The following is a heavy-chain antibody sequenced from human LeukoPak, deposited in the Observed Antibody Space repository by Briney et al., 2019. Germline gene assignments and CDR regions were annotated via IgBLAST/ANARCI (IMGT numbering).Heavy chain of an antibody. J-gene: IGHJ6*03. CDR1: GGSISSGGYY. CDR3: ARDHQGGYYYYMDV. V-gene: IGHV4-30-2*01. D-gene: IGHD3-16*01. CDR2: IYHSGST. Sequence: SQTLSLTCTVSGGSISSGGYYWSWIRQPPGKGLEWIGYIYHSGSTYYNPSLKSRVTISVDRSRNQFSLKLSSVTAADTAVYYCARDHQGGYYYYMDVWGKGTTVTVSS.